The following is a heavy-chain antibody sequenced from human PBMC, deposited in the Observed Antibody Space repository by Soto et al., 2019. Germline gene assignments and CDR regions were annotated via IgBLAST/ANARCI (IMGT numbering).Heavy chain of an antibody. D-gene: IGHD4-17*01. CDR3: ARHYGDWGYYFDY. CDR1: GFTFSSYS. CDR2: ISSSSSYI. J-gene: IGHJ4*02. V-gene: IGHV3-21*01. Sequence: PGGSLRLSCAASGFTFSSYSMNWVRQAPGKGLEWVSSISSSSSYIYYADSVKGRFTISRDNAKNSLYLQMNSLRAEDPAVYYCARHYGDWGYYFDYRGQGTLVTVSS.